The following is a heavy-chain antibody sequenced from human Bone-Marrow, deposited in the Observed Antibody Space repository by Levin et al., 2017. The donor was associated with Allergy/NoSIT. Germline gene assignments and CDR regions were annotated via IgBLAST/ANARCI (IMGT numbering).Heavy chain of an antibody. CDR3: AAPPTYSSGWFDY. CDR1: GGSFSGYY. D-gene: IGHD6-19*01. CDR2: INHSGST. J-gene: IGHJ4*02. V-gene: IGHV4-34*01. Sequence: GSLRLSCAVYGGSFSGYYWSWIRQPPGKGLEWIGEINHSGSTNYNPSLKSRVTISVDTSKNQFSLKLSSVTAADTAVYYCAAPPTYSSGWFDYWGQGTLVTVSS.